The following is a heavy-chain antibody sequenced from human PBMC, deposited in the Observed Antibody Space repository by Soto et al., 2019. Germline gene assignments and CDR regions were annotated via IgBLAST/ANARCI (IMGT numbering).Heavy chain of an antibody. CDR1: GFTFSSYG. J-gene: IGHJ6*02. CDR3: AKEHSSGNYYYYGMEV. CDR2: ISYDGSNK. V-gene: IGHV3-30*18. Sequence: PGGSLRLSCAASGFTFSSYGMHWVRQAPGKGLEWVAVISYDGSNKYYADSVKGRFTISRDNSKNTLYLQMNSLRAEDTAVYYCAKEHSSGNYYYYGMEVWGQGTTVTV. D-gene: IGHD6-19*01.